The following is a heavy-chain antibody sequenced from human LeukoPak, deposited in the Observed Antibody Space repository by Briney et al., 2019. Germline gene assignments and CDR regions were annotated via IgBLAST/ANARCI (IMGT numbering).Heavy chain of an antibody. CDR1: GFTFSSYA. CDR3: AKDLLGRAGYYNLDY. V-gene: IGHV3-23*01. J-gene: IGHJ4*02. Sequence: PGGSLRLSCAASGFTFSSYAMSWVRQAPGKGLEWVSAISGSGGSTYYADSVKGRFTISRDNSKNTLYLQMNSLRAEDTAVYYCAKDLLGRAGYYNLDYWGQGTLVTVPS. CDR2: ISGSGGST. D-gene: IGHD3-9*01.